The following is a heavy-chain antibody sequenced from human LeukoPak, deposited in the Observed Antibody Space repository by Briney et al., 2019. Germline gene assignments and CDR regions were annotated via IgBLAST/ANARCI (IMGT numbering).Heavy chain of an antibody. CDR1: GGTFSSYA. CDR2: INPNSGGT. V-gene: IGHV1-2*02. CDR3: QLSSGWHFDY. Sequence: ASVKVSCKASGGTFSSYAISWVRQAPGQGLEWMGWINPNSGGTNYAQKFQGRVTMTRDTSISTAYMELSRLRSDDTAVYYCQLSSGWHFDYWGQGTLVTVSS. D-gene: IGHD6-19*01. J-gene: IGHJ4*02.